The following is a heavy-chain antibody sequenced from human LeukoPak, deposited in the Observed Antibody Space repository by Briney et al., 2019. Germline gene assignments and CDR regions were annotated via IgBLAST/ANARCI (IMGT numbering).Heavy chain of an antibody. V-gene: IGHV3-23*01. CDR1: GFTFSSYA. CDR3: AKEARITMIVVVGPFDY. J-gene: IGHJ4*02. Sequence: GGSLRLSCAASGFTFSSYAMSWVRQAPGKGPEWVSAISGSGGSTYYADSVKGRFTISRDNSKNTLYLQMNSLRAEDTAVYYCAKEARITMIVVVGPFDYWGQGTLVTVSS. CDR2: ISGSGGST. D-gene: IGHD3-22*01.